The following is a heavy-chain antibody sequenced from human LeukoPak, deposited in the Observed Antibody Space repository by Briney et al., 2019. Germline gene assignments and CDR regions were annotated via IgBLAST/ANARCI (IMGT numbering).Heavy chain of an antibody. J-gene: IGHJ2*01. Sequence: PSETLSLTCTVSGDSINNYYWSWIRQPPGKGLEYIGYIYYSGSTNYNPSLKSRVTMSVDTSKNQFSLKLSSVTVADTAVYYCARPYSYGSGNYYNWYLDLWGRGTLVTVSS. V-gene: IGHV4-59*01. CDR3: ARPYSYGSGNYYNWYLDL. D-gene: IGHD3-10*01. CDR2: IYYSGST. CDR1: GDSINNYY.